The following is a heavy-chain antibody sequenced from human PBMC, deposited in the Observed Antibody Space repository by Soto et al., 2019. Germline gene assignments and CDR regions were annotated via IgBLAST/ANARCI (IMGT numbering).Heavy chain of an antibody. V-gene: IGHV4-31*03. CDR3: ARARLRAVYAFDI. J-gene: IGHJ3*02. CDR2: IYFSGST. Sequence: QVQLQESDAGLVKASQTLSLTCTVSGGSVSSGAYYWTWIRPSPGKGLEWIGYIYFSGSTYYSPSLQSRLSISLDTSKNQCSLRLSSVTAADTAMYYCARARLRAVYAFDIWGQGTMVTVSS. D-gene: IGHD5-12*01. CDR1: GGSVSSGAYY.